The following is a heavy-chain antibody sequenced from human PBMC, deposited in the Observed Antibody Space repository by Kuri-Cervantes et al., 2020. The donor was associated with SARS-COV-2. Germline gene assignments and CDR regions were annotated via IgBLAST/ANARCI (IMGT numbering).Heavy chain of an antibody. D-gene: IGHD2-2*01. CDR3: ARHTIYCSSTSCYEARFDP. CDR1: GGSISSSSYY. V-gene: IGHV4-39*01. J-gene: IGHJ5*02. CDR2: IFHSGST. Sequence: SETLSLTCTVSGGSISSSSYYWGWIRQPPGKGLEWIGNIFHSGSTQYNPSLKSRLTISVDTSKNQFSLNLTSVTAAGTAVYYCARHTIYCSSTSCYEARFDPWGQGTLVTVSS.